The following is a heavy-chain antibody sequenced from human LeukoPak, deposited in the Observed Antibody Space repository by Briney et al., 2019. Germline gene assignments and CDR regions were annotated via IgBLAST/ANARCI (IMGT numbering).Heavy chain of an antibody. CDR2: IYYSWST. CDR3: ARGLGRITMAGGGQGEGMDV. Sequence: SETLSLTCTVSGGSISSYYWSWIRQPPRKGLEGMGYIYYSWSTNYNPSLKSRATISVDTSKNQFSLTLSSVTAADTAVYYCARGLGRITMAGGGQGEGMDVWGQGTTVTVSS. CDR1: GGSISSYY. D-gene: IGHD3-10*01. J-gene: IGHJ6*02. V-gene: IGHV4-59*01.